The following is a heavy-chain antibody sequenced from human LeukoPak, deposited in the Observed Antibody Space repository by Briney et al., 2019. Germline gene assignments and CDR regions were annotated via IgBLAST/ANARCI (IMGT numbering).Heavy chain of an antibody. CDR2: ISAYNGRT. J-gene: IGHJ4*02. CDR3: ARDRSTHDY. CDR1: GYTFTNYG. D-gene: IGHD5/OR15-5a*01. Sequence: ASVKVSCKASGYTFTNYGISWVRQAPGQGLEWMGWISAYNGRTNYAQTLQGRVTMTTDTSTSTAYMELRSLRSDDTALYYCARDRSTHDYWGQGTLVTVSS. V-gene: IGHV1-18*01.